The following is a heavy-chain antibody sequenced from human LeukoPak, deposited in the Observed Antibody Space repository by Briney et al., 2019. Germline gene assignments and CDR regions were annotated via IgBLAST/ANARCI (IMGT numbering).Heavy chain of an antibody. Sequence: PGGSLRLSCAASGFTFSSYWMSWVRQALGKGLEWVANIKQDGSEKYYVDSVKGRFTISRDNAKNSLYLQMNSLRAEDTAVYYCARDRGGGSYYYYYGMDVWGQGTTVTVSS. CDR2: IKQDGSEK. J-gene: IGHJ6*02. CDR1: GFTFSSYW. CDR3: ARDRGGGSYYYYYGMDV. D-gene: IGHD2-15*01. V-gene: IGHV3-7*01.